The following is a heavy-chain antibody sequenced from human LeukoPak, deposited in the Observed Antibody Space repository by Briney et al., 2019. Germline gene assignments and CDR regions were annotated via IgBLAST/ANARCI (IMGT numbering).Heavy chain of an antibody. CDR2: IGISSGNT. V-gene: IGHV3-48*01. CDR1: GFTFSAYS. CDR3: ARDYKYAFDN. J-gene: IGHJ4*02. Sequence: SGGSLRLSCAASGFTFSAYSMNWVRQAPGKGLEWISYIGISSGNTKYADSVKGRFTISGDKAKNSLYLQMNSLRVEDMAVYYCARDYKYAFDNWGQGTLVTVSS. D-gene: IGHD5-24*01.